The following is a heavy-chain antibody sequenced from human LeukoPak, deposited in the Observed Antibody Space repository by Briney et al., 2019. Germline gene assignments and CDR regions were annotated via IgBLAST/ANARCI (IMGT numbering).Heavy chain of an antibody. CDR1: GFTFDDYG. CDR2: INWNGGST. D-gene: IGHD3-10*01. V-gene: IGHV3-20*01. CDR3: VLTSGSGSYRGYLDY. Sequence: GGYLRLSCVASGFTFDDYGIGWVRQAPGKGLEWVSGINWNGGSTDYADSVKGRFTISRDNAKNSVSLRVEDTALYHCVLTSGSGSYRGYLDYWGQRTLVTVSS. J-gene: IGHJ4*02.